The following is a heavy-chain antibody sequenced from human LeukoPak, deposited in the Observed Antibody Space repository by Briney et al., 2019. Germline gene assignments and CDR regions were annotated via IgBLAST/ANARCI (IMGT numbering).Heavy chain of an antibody. CDR2: ISADAVTT. Sequence: GGSLRLSCAASGFTFSSFAMSWVRQAPGKGLEWVAPISADAVTTRYADSVKGRFTISRDSSKNTLYLQMNSLRAEDTAIYYCAKETTLTGAADNRGQGTLVTVSS. CDR3: AKETTLTGAADN. D-gene: IGHD4-11*01. J-gene: IGHJ4*02. V-gene: IGHV3-23*01. CDR1: GFTFSSFA.